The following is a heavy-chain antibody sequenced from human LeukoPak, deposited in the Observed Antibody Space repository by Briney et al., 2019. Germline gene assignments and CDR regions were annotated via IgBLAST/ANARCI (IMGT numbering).Heavy chain of an antibody. CDR3: ARRGYFDWLLKTDVKYYFDY. CDR2: IYTSGST. D-gene: IGHD3-9*01. J-gene: IGHJ4*02. V-gene: IGHV4-4*07. Sequence: SETLSLTCTVSGGSISSYYWSWIRQPAGKGLEWIGRIYTSGSTNYNPSLKSRVTMSVDTSKNQFSLKLSSVTAADTAVYYCARRGYFDWLLKTDVKYYFDYWGQGTLVTVSS. CDR1: GGSISSYY.